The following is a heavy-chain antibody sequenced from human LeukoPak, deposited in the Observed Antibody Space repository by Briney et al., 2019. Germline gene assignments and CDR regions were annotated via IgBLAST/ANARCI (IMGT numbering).Heavy chain of an antibody. J-gene: IGHJ5*02. V-gene: IGHV3-11*01. CDR3: ARDVGSGSYYWFDP. D-gene: IGHD3-10*01. Sequence: GGSLRLSCAASGFTFSDYYMSWIRQAPGKGLEWVSYISSSGSTIYYADSVKGRFTNSRDNAKNSLYLQMNSLRAEDTAVYYCARDVGSGSYYWFDPWGQGTLVTVSS. CDR1: GFTFSDYY. CDR2: ISSSGSTI.